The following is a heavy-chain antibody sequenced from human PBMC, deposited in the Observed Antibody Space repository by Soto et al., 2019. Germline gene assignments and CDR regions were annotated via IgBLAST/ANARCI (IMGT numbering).Heavy chain of an antibody. CDR1: GGSFSGYY. Sequence: SETLSLTCAVYGGSFSGYYWSWIRQPPGKGLEWIGEINHSGSTYYSPSLKSRVTISVDTSKSQFSLKLSSVTAADTAVYYCARSHNFWSGPDYWGQGTLVTVSS. D-gene: IGHD3-3*01. CDR2: INHSGST. V-gene: IGHV4-34*01. J-gene: IGHJ4*02. CDR3: ARSHNFWSGPDY.